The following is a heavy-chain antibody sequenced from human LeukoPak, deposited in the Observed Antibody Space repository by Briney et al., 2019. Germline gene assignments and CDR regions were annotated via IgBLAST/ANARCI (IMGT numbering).Heavy chain of an antibody. CDR1: GGSISSYY. D-gene: IGHD3-10*02. Sequence: LSLTCTVSGGSISSYYWNWVRQAPGKGLEWVSYISSSGSTIYYADSVKGRFTISRDNAKNSLYLQMNSLRAEDTAVYYCAELGITIIGGVWGKGTTVTISS. CDR2: ISSSGSTI. J-gene: IGHJ6*04. V-gene: IGHV3-48*03. CDR3: AELGITIIGGV.